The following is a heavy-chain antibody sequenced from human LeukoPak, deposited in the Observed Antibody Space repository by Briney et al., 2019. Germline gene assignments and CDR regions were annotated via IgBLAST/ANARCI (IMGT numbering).Heavy chain of an antibody. J-gene: IGHJ4*02. Sequence: ASVKVSCKASGYTFTSYGIGWVRQAPGQGLEWMGWISAYNGNTNYAQKLQGRVTMTTDTCTSTAYMELRSLRSDDTAVYYCARAAHDYYDSSGYPYYFDYWGQGTLVTVSS. D-gene: IGHD3-22*01. CDR2: ISAYNGNT. CDR1: GYTFTSYG. CDR3: ARAAHDYYDSSGYPYYFDY. V-gene: IGHV1-18*01.